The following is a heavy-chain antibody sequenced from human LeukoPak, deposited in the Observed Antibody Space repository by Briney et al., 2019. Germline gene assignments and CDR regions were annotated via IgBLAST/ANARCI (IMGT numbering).Heavy chain of an antibody. J-gene: IGHJ4*02. D-gene: IGHD3-9*01. CDR2: ISSGCTTI. CDR1: GFTFSNFA. V-gene: IGHV3-48*04. CDR3: ARDLMPYVDPEYFDH. Sequence: GGSLRLSCEASGFTFSNFAMNWVRQAPGKGLEWISFISSGCTTISYAESVRGRFTISRDNARNSLFLQMNSLRVEDTAVYYCARDLMPYVDPEYFDHWGQGTLVTVSS.